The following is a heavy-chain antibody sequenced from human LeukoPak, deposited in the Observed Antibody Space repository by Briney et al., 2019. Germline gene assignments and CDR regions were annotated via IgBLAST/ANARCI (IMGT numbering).Heavy chain of an antibody. J-gene: IGHJ4*02. D-gene: IGHD1-26*01. CDR2: IYYNGNT. CDR3: ARVIVGTTNFDY. Sequence: SETLSLTCTVSGGSISSGGDYWSWIRQHPGKGREWIGYIYYNGNTYYNPSLRSRVAISVDTSKNQFSLKLNYVTAADTAVYYCARVIVGTTNFDYWGQGTLVTVSS. CDR1: GGSISSGGDY. V-gene: IGHV4-31*03.